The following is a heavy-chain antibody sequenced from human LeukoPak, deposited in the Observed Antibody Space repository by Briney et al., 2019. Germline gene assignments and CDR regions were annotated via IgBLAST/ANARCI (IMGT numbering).Heavy chain of an antibody. CDR1: GYSISSTNC. D-gene: IGHD2-15*01. J-gene: IGHJ3*02. V-gene: IGHV4-28*03. CDR3: ARAVVVAATRVAFDI. CDR2: TYYSGNT. Sequence: PSDTLSLTCAVSGYSISSTNCWGWIRQPPGKGLEWIGYTYYSGNTYYNPSLKSRVTMSVDTSKNQFSLKLSSVTAADTAVYYCARAVVVAATRVAFDIWGQGTMVTVSS.